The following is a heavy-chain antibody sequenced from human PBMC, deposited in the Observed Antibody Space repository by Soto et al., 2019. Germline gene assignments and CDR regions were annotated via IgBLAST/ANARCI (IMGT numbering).Heavy chain of an antibody. V-gene: IGHV4-31*11. D-gene: IGHD6-13*01. Sequence: SETLSLTCAVSGGSISSGGYYWSWIRQHPGKGLEWIGYIYYSGSTYYNPSLKSRVTISVDTSKNQFSLKLSSVTAADTAVYYCASDLSSSWYYFDYWGQGTLVTVSS. J-gene: IGHJ4*02. CDR1: GGSISSGGYY. CDR3: ASDLSSSWYYFDY. CDR2: IYYSGST.